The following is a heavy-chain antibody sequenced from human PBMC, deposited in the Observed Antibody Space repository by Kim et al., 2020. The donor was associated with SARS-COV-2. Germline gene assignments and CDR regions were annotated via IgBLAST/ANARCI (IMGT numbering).Heavy chain of an antibody. D-gene: IGHD6-19*01. V-gene: IGHV4-59*09. Sequence: TNYNPSLKSRVTISVDTSKNQFSLKLSSVTAADTAVYYCARGDSSGWYAYWGQGTLVTVSS. J-gene: IGHJ4*02. CDR2: T. CDR3: ARGDSSGWYAY.